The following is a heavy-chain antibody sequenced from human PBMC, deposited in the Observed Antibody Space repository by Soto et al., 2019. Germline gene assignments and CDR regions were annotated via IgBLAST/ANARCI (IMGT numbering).Heavy chain of an antibody. D-gene: IGHD1-26*01. V-gene: IGHV4-30-4*01. J-gene: IGHJ4*02. Sequence: QVQLQESGPGLVKPSQTLSLTCTVSGGSISSGDYYWSWIRQPPGKGLEWIGYIYYSGSTDYNPSLKSRVTISLDTSKTQFSLKLSYVTAADTAVYYCARGDGGYGLYYFDYWGQGTRVNVSS. CDR1: GGSISSGDYY. CDR2: IYYSGST. CDR3: ARGDGGYGLYYFDY.